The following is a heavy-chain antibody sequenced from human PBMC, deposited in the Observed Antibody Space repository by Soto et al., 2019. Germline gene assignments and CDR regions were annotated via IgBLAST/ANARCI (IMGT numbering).Heavy chain of an antibody. V-gene: IGHV4-30-4*01. Sequence: SETLSLTCTVSGGFINGGDYYWSWIRQPPGKGLEWIGYIYHLGASYYDPSLKSRAVILVDTSKNHFSLSLSSVTAADTAVYYCARERLSDSSGHSAYFDSWGQGTLVTVSS. J-gene: IGHJ4*02. CDR2: IYHLGAS. CDR3: ARERLSDSSGHSAYFDS. D-gene: IGHD3-22*01. CDR1: GGFINGGDYY.